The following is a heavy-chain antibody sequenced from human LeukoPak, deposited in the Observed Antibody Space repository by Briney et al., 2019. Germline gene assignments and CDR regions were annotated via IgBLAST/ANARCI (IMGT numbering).Heavy chain of an antibody. CDR3: ARARKYYYDSSGYYYFDY. D-gene: IGHD3-22*01. CDR2: IIPIFGTA. J-gene: IGHJ4*02. V-gene: IGHV1-69*13. CDR1: GSTFSSYA. Sequence: SVKVSCKASGSTFSSYAISWVRQAPGQGLEWMGGIIPIFGTANYAQKFQGRVTITADESTSTAYMELSSLRSEDTAVYYCARARKYYYDSSGYYYFDYWGQGTLVTVSS.